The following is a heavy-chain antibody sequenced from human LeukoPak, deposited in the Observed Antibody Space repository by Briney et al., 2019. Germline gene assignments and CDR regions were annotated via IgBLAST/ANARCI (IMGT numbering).Heavy chain of an antibody. J-gene: IGHJ5*02. D-gene: IGHD3-22*01. CDR2: ISWNSGNI. CDR3: VKDISGFYFGADH. CDR1: GFTFDDYA. V-gene: IGHV3-9*01. Sequence: GGSLRLSCAASGFTFDDYAMHWVRQPPGKGLGWVSGISWNSGNIGYADSVKGRFTISRDNAKRSLYLQMDSLRVEDTALYYCVKDISGFYFGADHWGQGTLVTVSS.